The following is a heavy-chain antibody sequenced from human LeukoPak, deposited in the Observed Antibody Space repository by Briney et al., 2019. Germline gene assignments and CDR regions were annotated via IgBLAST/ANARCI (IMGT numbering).Heavy chain of an antibody. CDR2: IRYDGSNK. D-gene: IGHD3-10*01. CDR3: ASQTYYYGSGSYSPFDY. Sequence: GGSLRLSCAASGFTFSSYGMHWVRRAPGKGLEWVAFIRYDGSNKYYADSVKGRFTISRDNSKNTLYLQMNSLRAEDTAVYYCASQTYYYGSGSYSPFDYWGQGTLVTVSS. CDR1: GFTFSSYG. J-gene: IGHJ4*02. V-gene: IGHV3-30*02.